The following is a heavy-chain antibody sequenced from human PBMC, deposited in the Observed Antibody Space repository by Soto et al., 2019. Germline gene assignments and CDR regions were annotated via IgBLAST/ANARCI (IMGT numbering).Heavy chain of an antibody. J-gene: IGHJ4*02. V-gene: IGHV4-4*02. Sequence: LSLTCAVSGGSISSSNWGSWVRQPPGKGLEWSGEIYHSGSTNYNRSLKSRVTISVDKSKNQFSLKLSSVTAADRAVYYCARGIAVAGRSDWGQGTLVTV. CDR2: IYHSGST. D-gene: IGHD6-19*01. CDR1: GGSISSSNW. CDR3: ARGIAVAGRSD.